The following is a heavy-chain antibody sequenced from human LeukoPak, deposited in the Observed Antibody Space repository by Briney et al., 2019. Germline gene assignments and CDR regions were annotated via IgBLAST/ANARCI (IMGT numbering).Heavy chain of an antibody. CDR1: GYTFTRYL. D-gene: IGHD5-24*01. V-gene: IGHV1-46*01. CDR2: INPSGGST. CDR3: ATGRDGYNSEYFQH. J-gene: IGHJ1*01. Sequence: GASVKVSCKASGYTFTRYLMHWVRQAPGQGLEWMGIINPSGGSTNYPQKFQGRVTMTRDTSTSTVYMELSSLRSEDTAVYFRATGRDGYNSEYFQHWGQGTLVTVSS.